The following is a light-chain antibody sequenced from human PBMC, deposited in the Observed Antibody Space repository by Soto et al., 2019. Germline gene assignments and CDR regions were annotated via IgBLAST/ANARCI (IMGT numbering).Light chain of an antibody. Sequence: EIVVTQSPGTLSLSPGERATLSCRASQSVTSNYLAWYQQKPGQAPRLLIYGASTRATGIPDRFSGIGSGTDFTLSISGLEPEDFAVYYCQHYGSSPPLSFGPGTKVEIK. CDR2: GAS. J-gene: IGKJ3*01. CDR1: QSVTSNY. CDR3: QHYGSSPPLS. V-gene: IGKV3-20*01.